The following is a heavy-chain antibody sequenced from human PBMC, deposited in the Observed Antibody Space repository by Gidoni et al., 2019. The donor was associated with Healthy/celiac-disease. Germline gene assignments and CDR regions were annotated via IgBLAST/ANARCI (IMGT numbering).Heavy chain of an antibody. V-gene: IGHV3-21*01. CDR2: ISSSSSYI. CDR1: GFTFSSYS. CDR3: ATEIYGDSDNWFDP. Sequence: EVQLVESGGGMVKPGGSLRLSCAASGFTFSSYSMNWVRQAPGKGLEWVSSISSSSSYIYYADSVKGRFTISRDNAKNSLYLQMNSLRAEDTAVYYCATEIYGDSDNWFDPWGQGTLVTVSS. D-gene: IGHD4-17*01. J-gene: IGHJ5*02.